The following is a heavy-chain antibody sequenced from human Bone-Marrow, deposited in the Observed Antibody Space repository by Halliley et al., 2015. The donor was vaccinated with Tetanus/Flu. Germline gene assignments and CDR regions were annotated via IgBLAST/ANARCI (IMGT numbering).Heavy chain of an antibody. Sequence: SLRLSCAASGFTFGSYAMHWVRQAPGKGLEWVAAISFDGSTDHYADSVRGRFTVSRDNSKNTLHLQINSLRPEDTAVYFCAKERPPPRGGFMTTITFAVAGSWVFWGQGTLVAVSS. CDR2: ISFDGSTD. J-gene: IGHJ4*02. D-gene: IGHD6-19*01. V-gene: IGHV3-30*18. CDR3: AKERPPPRGGFMTTITFAVAGSWVF. CDR1: GFTFGSYA.